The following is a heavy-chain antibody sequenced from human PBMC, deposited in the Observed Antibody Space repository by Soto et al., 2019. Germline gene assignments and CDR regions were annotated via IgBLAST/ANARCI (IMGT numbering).Heavy chain of an antibody. CDR2: ISYDGSNK. V-gene: IGHV3-30-3*01. D-gene: IGHD6-19*01. J-gene: IGHJ6*02. CDR1: GFTFSSYA. CDR3: ARSLKAVAGYYGMDV. Sequence: QVQLVESGGGVVQPGRSLRLSCAASGFTFSSYAMHWVRQAPGKGLEWVAGISYDGSNKYYADSVKGRFTISRDNSKNTLYLQMNSLRAEDTAVYYCARSLKAVAGYYGMDVWGQGTTVTVSS.